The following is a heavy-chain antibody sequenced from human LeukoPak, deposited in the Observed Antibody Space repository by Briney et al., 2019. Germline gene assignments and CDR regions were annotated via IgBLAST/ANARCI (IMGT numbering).Heavy chain of an antibody. D-gene: IGHD1/OR15-1a*01. Sequence: SETLSLTCTLSGGSISSSSSYWGWIRQPPEKGLEWIGSVHPSGSTYCNPSLKSRVTISVDTSKKQFSLKMTSVTAADTAVYFCAIRRTDPVAFDIWGQGTMVTVSP. CDR1: GGSISSSSSY. CDR2: VHPSGST. J-gene: IGHJ3*02. V-gene: IGHV4-39*01. CDR3: AIRRTDPVAFDI.